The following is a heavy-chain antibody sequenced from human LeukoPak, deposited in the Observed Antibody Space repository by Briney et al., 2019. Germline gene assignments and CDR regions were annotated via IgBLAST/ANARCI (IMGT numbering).Heavy chain of an antibody. CDR3: ARDLGSTMVRENDAFDI. CDR2: IKQDGSEK. J-gene: IGHJ3*02. CDR1: GFTFSSYW. D-gene: IGHD3-10*01. V-gene: IGHV3-7*01. Sequence: PGGSLRLSCAASGFTFSSYWMSWVRQAPGKGLEWVANIKQDGSEKYYVDSVKGRFTISRDNAKNSLYLQMNSLRAEDTAVYYCARDLGSTMVRENDAFDIWGQGTMVTVSS.